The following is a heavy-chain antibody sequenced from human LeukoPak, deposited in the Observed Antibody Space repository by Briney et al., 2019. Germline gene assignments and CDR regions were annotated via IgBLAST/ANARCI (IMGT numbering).Heavy chain of an antibody. V-gene: IGHV4-61*01. D-gene: IGHD4-17*01. CDR2: IYYTGTT. CDR3: ASKSTDHGELRFDY. CDR1: GGSISSRNYY. Sequence: SETLSLTCTVSGGSISSRNYYWSWIRQPPGKGLEWIGYIYYTGTTNYNPSLKSRVTISVDTSKNQFSLKVSSVTAADTGVYYCASKSTDHGELRFDYWGQGTLVTVSS. J-gene: IGHJ4*02.